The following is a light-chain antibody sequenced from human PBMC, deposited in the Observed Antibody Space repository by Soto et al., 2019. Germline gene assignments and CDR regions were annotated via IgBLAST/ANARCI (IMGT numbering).Light chain of an antibody. CDR3: SSYTSSSAPSAV. J-gene: IGLJ7*01. CDR2: DVS. Sequence: QSALTQPASVSGSPGQSITISCTGTSSDVGGYNYVSWYQQHPGKAPKLMIYDVSNRPSGVSNRFSGSKSGNTASLTISGLQAEDEADYFCSSYTSSSAPSAVFGGGTQLPSS. V-gene: IGLV2-14*01. CDR1: SSDVGGYNY.